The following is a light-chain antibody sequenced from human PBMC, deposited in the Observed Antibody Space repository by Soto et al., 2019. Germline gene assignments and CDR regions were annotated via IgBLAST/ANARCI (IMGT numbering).Light chain of an antibody. Sequence: QSVLTQPASVSGSPGQSITISCTGTSSDVGRYNLVSWYQHHPGKAPKLMIYEVTKRPSGVSNRFSGSQSGNTASLTVSGLQAEAEADYYCCSYEGSSTSVVFGGGTKLTVL. CDR3: CSYEGSSTSVV. CDR1: SSDVGRYNL. V-gene: IGLV2-23*02. J-gene: IGLJ2*01. CDR2: EVT.